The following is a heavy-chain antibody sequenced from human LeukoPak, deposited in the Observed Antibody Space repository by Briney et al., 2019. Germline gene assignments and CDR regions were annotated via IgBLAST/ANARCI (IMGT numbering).Heavy chain of an antibody. CDR2: ISSSSSYI. CDR3: ARDWVTIVGDVDGAGP. D-gene: IGHD1-26*01. J-gene: IGHJ5*02. CDR1: GFTFSSYN. Sequence: GGSLRLSCAASGFTFSSYNMNWVRQAPGKGLEWVSSISSSSSYIYYADSVKGRFTISRDNAKNSLYLQMNSLRAEDTAVYYCARDWVTIVGDVDGAGPWGQGTLVTVSS. V-gene: IGHV3-21*01.